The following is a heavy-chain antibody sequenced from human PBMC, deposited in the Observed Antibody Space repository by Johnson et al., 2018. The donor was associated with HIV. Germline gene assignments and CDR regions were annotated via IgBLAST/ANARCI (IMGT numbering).Heavy chain of an antibody. Sequence: VQLVESGGGVVQPGRSLRLSCAASGFTFSSYGMHWVRQAPGKGLEWVAVIWYDGSNKYYADSVKGRFTISRDNSRNTLYLHLNSLRAVDTAVYYWARDRVDSSASGGVGDAFDIWGHGTMVTVSS. CDR3: ARDRVDSSASGGVGDAFDI. CDR1: GFTFSSYG. D-gene: IGHD6-25*01. V-gene: IGHV3-30*19. J-gene: IGHJ3*02. CDR2: IWYDGSNK.